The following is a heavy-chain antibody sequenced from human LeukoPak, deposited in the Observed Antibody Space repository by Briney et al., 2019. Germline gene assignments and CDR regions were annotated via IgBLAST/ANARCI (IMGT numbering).Heavy chain of an antibody. J-gene: IGHJ6*02. CDR1: GFTFSSCE. CDR2: ISSSGTIR. Sequence: GGSLRLSCAASGFTFSSCEMNWVRQAPGKGLEWVSYISSSGTIRYYADSVKGRFTISRDNAKNSLYLQMNSLRAEDTALYYCARELRHSSSSQRYYYYGMDVWGQGTTVTASS. CDR3: ARELRHSSSSQRYYYYGMDV. D-gene: IGHD6-13*01. V-gene: IGHV3-48*03.